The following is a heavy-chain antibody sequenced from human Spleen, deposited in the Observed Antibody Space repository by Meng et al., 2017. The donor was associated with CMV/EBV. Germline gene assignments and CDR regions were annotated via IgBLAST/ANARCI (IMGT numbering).Heavy chain of an antibody. CDR3: ARLDYLDSSGYYSRYHWFDP. Sequence: NYWIAWVRQMPGKGLEWMGMIYPGDSDIRYSPSFQGQVTFSADKSISTAYLQWSSLKASDTAMYYCARLDYLDSSGYYSRYHWFDPWGQGALVTVSS. CDR2: IYPGDSDI. D-gene: IGHD3-22*01. CDR1: NYW. J-gene: IGHJ5*02. V-gene: IGHV5-51*01.